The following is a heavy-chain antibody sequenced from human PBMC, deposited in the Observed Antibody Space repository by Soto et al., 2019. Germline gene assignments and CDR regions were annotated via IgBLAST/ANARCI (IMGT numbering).Heavy chain of an antibody. CDR1: GFTFSSYG. D-gene: IGHD3-10*01. Sequence: GGSLRLSCAASGFTFSSYGMHWVRQAPGKGLEWVAVVSNDGSNKYYADSVKGRFTISRDNSKNTLYLQMNSLRAEDTALFYCTKAGFAHTHSYSGMDVWGQGTTVTVSS. J-gene: IGHJ6*02. CDR3: TKAGFAHTHSYSGMDV. CDR2: VSNDGSNK. V-gene: IGHV3-30*18.